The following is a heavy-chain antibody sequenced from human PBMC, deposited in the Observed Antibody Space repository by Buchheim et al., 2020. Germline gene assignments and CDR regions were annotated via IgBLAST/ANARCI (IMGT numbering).Heavy chain of an antibody. V-gene: IGHV3-33*01. Sequence: QVQLVQYGGGVVQPGRSLRLSCEASGYTFSSHGMQWVRQAPGKGLEWVAVICADGVTKYYADSVKGRFTISRDISKSTLFLEMNTLRGEDTAVYYCTRDPKRGYFDYWGQG. CDR1: GYTFSSHG. CDR2: ICADGVTK. CDR3: TRDPKRGYFDY. J-gene: IGHJ4*02. D-gene: IGHD5-24*01.